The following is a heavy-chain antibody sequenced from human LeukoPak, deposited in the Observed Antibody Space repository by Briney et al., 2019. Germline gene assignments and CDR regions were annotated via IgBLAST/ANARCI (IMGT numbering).Heavy chain of an antibody. D-gene: IGHD6-6*01. V-gene: IGHV3-48*01. J-gene: IGHJ4*02. CDR1: GFTFNTYR. Sequence: GGSLRLSCAASGFTFNTYRMNWVRQAPGRGLEGVSYISSSGSTIYYADSVKGRFTISRDNAKNSLYLQMNSLRAEDTAVYYCVRDLDSSSSLDSWGQGTLVTVSS. CDR2: ISSSGSTI. CDR3: VRDLDSSSSLDS.